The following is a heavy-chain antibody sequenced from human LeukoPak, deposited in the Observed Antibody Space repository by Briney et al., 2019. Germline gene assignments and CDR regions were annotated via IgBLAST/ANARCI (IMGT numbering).Heavy chain of an antibody. D-gene: IGHD3-10*01. CDR3: ATNLGVVWFGGFDY. V-gene: IGHV3-53*01. Sequence: PGGSLRLSCAASGFTVSSNYMSWVRQRPGEGLEWVSVVCSGGNTYYADSVKGRFPISRDNSKNTLYLQMNSLRADDTAVYYCATNLGVVWFGGFDYRGQGTPVTVSS. CDR1: GFTVSSNY. J-gene: IGHJ4*02. CDR2: VCSGGNT.